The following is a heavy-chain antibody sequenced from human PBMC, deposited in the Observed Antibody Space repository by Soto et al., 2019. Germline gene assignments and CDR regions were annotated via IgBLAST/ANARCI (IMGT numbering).Heavy chain of an antibody. CDR1: GGSISSSNW. J-gene: IGHJ5*02. CDR2: IYHSGST. Sequence: KPSETLSLTCAVSGGSISSSNWWSWVRQPPGKGLEWIGEIYHSGSTNYNPSLKSRVTISVDKSKNQFSLKLSSVTAADTAVYYCARVGTYYDSSGYCWFDPWGQGTLVTVSS. D-gene: IGHD3-22*01. V-gene: IGHV4-4*02. CDR3: ARVGTYYDSSGYCWFDP.